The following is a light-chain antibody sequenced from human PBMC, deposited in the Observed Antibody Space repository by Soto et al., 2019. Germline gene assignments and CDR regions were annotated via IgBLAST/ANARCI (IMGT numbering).Light chain of an antibody. Sequence: EIVLTQSPGTLSLSPGERATLSCRASQSVSSCYLAWYQQKPGQAPRLLIYGASTRATGIPARFSGSGSGTDFTLTISSLEPEDFAIYYCQQRDYWQVTFGQGTRLEIK. J-gene: IGKJ5*01. V-gene: IGKV3D-20*02. CDR3: QQRDYWQVT. CDR1: QSVSSCY. CDR2: GAS.